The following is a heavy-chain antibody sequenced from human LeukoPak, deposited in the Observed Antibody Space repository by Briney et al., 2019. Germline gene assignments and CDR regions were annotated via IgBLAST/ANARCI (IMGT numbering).Heavy chain of an antibody. CDR2: IYPGDSDT. CDR1: GYSFTSYW. V-gene: IGHV5-51*01. D-gene: IGHD3-22*01. J-gene: IGHJ4*02. CDR3: ARPFYYDSSGYPPGEDY. Sequence: GESLKISCKGSGYSFTSYWIGWVRQMPGKGLEWMGIIYPGDSDTRYSPSFQDQVTISADKSISTAYLQWSSLKASDTAMYYCARPFYYDSSGYPPGEDYWGQGTLVTVSS.